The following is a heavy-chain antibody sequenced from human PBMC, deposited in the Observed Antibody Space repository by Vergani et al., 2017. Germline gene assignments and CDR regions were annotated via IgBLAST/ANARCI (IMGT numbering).Heavy chain of an antibody. CDR3: AREARFLEWQIFDY. Sequence: QVQLVESGGGVVQPGRSLRLSCAASGFTFSSYGMHWVRQAPGKGLEWVAVISYDGSNKYYADSVKGRFTISRDNSKNTLYLQMNSLRAEDTAVYYCAREARFLEWQIFDYWGQGTLVTVSS. D-gene: IGHD3-3*01. CDR1: GFTFSSYG. CDR2: ISYDGSNK. V-gene: IGHV3-30*03. J-gene: IGHJ4*02.